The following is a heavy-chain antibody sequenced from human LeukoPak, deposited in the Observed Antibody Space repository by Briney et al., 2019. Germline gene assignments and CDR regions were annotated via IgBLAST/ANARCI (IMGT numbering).Heavy chain of an antibody. CDR2: INPNSGGT. D-gene: IGHD3-22*01. J-gene: IGHJ1*01. Sequence: ASVKVSCKASGYTFTGYYMYWVRQAPGQGLEWMGWINPNSGGTHYAQKFQGRVTMTRDTSISTAYMELSRVRSDDTAVYYCARAEYYDSSGYYYGAEYFQHWGQGTLVTVSS. CDR3: ARAEYYDSSGYYYGAEYFQH. CDR1: GYTFTGYY. V-gene: IGHV1-2*02.